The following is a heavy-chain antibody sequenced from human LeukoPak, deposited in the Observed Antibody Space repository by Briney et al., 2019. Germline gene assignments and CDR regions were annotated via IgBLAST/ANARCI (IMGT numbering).Heavy chain of an antibody. D-gene: IGHD2-2*01. CDR2: ISSSSSYI. CDR1: GFTFSSYS. Sequence: PGGSLRLSCAASGFTFSSYSMNWVRQAPGKGLEWVSSISSSSSYIYYADSVKGRFTISRDNAKNSLYLQMNSLRAEDTAVYYCARVSEKIGYCSSTSCYDAFDIWGQGTMVTVSS. J-gene: IGHJ3*02. V-gene: IGHV3-21*01. CDR3: ARVSEKIGYCSSTSCYDAFDI.